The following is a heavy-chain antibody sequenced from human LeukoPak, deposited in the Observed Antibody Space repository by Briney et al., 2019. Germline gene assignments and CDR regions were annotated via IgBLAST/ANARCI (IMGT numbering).Heavy chain of an antibody. Sequence: PGGSLRLSCAASGFTFSSYGMHWVRQAPGKGLEWVAVISYDGSNKYYADSVKGRFTISRDNSKNTLYLQMNSLRAEDTAVYYCAKDQYSSGWYSDYWGQGTLDTVSS. CDR1: GFTFSSYG. CDR2: ISYDGSNK. V-gene: IGHV3-30*18. J-gene: IGHJ4*02. D-gene: IGHD6-19*01. CDR3: AKDQYSSGWYSDY.